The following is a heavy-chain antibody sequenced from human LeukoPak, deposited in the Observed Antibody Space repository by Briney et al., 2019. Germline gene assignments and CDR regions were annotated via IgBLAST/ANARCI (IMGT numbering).Heavy chain of an antibody. J-gene: IGHJ4*02. D-gene: IGHD2-2*01. Sequence: PGGSLRLSCAASGFTFSSYAMHWVRQAPGKGLEWVAVISYDGSNKYYADSVKGRFTISRDNSKNTLYLQMDSLRAEDTAVYYCARVSGTLVVTAAIPYFFDYWGQGTLATVSS. CDR2: ISYDGSNK. CDR1: GFTFSSYA. V-gene: IGHV3-30-3*01. CDR3: ARVSGTLVVTAAIPYFFDY.